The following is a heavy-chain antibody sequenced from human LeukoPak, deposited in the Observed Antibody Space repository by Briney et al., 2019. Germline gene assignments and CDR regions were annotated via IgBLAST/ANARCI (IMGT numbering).Heavy chain of an antibody. CDR1: GYTFTSYD. J-gene: IGHJ4*02. D-gene: IGHD6-6*01. V-gene: IGHV1-8*01. Sequence: ASVKVSCKASGYTFTSYDINWVRQATGQGLEWMGWLNPNSGNTGYAQKFQGRVTMTRNTSISTAYMELSSLRSEDTAVYYCARCAAPSRDGSSSFDYWGQGTLVTVSS. CDR2: LNPNSGNT. CDR3: ARCAAPSRDGSSSFDY.